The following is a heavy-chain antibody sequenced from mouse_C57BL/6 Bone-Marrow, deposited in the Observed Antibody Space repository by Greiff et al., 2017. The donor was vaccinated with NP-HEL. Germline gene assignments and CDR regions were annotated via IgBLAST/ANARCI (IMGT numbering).Heavy chain of an antibody. CDR2: IYPGSGST. CDR1: GYTFTSYW. J-gene: IGHJ3*01. Sequence: QVQLQQPGAELVKPGASVKMSCKASGYTFTSYWITWVKQRPGQGLEWIGDIYPGSGSTNYNEKFKSKATLTVDTSSSTAYMQLSSLTSEDSAVYYSAAYYSNDVGFAYWGQGTLVTVSA. D-gene: IGHD2-12*01. CDR3: AAYYSNDVGFAY. V-gene: IGHV1-55*01.